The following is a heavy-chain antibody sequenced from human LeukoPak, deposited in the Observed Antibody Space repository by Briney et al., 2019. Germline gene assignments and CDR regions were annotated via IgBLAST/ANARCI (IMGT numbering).Heavy chain of an antibody. D-gene: IGHD1-26*01. CDR2: IYYSGST. J-gene: IGHJ4*02. CDR3: ARAGPYSGSYSVDYFDY. V-gene: IGHV4-59*01. Sequence: TSETLSLTCTVSGGSISSYYWSWIRQPPGKGLEWIGYIYYSGSTNYNPSLKSRVTISVDTSKNQFSLKLSSVTAADTAVYYCARAGPYSGSYSVDYFDYWGQGTLVTVSS. CDR1: GGSISSYY.